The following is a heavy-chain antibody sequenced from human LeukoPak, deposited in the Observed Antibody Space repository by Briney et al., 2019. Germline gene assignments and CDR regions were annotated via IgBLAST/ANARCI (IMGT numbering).Heavy chain of an antibody. CDR3: ARGLGDIVVVDGMDV. CDR2: IWYDGSNK. V-gene: IGHV3-33*01. J-gene: IGHJ6*02. CDR1: GFTFSSYG. Sequence: XRSLRLSCAASGFTFSSYGMHWVRQAPGKGLEWVAVIWYDGSNKYYADSVKGRFTISRDNSKNTLYLQMNSLRAEDTAVYYCARGLGDIVVVDGMDVWGQGTTVTVSS. D-gene: IGHD2-2*01.